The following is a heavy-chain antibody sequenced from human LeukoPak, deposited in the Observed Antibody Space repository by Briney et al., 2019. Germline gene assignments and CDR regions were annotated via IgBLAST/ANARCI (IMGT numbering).Heavy chain of an antibody. CDR3: ARVKGGLIDY. Sequence: PSETLSLTCTVSGGSISSSSYSWGWIRQPPGQGLEWIGSIYYRGSTYYNPSLKSRVTISVDTSKNQFSLKLSSVTAADTAVYYCARVKGGLIDYWGQGTLVTVSS. CDR1: GGSISSSSYS. D-gene: IGHD3-16*01. CDR2: IYYRGST. J-gene: IGHJ4*02. V-gene: IGHV4-39*07.